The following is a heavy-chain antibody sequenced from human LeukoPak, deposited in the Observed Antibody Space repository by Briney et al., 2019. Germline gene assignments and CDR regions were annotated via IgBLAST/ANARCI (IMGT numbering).Heavy chain of an antibody. CDR1: GGSISSNSYY. Sequence: SETLSLTCTVSGGSISSNSYYWGWIRQPPGKGLEWIGSIYYSGSTYYNPSLKSRVTISVDTSKNQFSLKLSSVTAADTALYYCARGGYSISPGGLDYWGQGTLVTVSS. J-gene: IGHJ4*02. V-gene: IGHV4-39*01. CDR3: ARGGYSISPGGLDY. CDR2: IYYSGST. D-gene: IGHD4-11*01.